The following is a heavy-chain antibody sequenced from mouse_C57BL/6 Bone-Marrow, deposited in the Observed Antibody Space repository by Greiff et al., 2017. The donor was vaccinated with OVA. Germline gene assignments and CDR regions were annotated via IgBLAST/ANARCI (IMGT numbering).Heavy chain of an antibody. J-gene: IGHJ2*01. CDR2: IDPSDSNT. CDR3: ARSPHYFEC. V-gene: IGHV1-50*01. Sequence: QVQLKQPGAELVKPGASVKLSCKASGYTFTSYWMQWVKQRPGQGLAWIGEIDPSDSNTKYNQKLKGKATLTVDTSSSTAYMQLSSLTSEDSAVYYCARSPHYFECWGQGTTLTVST. CDR1: GYTFTSYW.